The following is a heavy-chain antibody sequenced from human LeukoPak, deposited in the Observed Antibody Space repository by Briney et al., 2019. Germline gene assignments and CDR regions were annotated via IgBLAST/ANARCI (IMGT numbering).Heavy chain of an antibody. V-gene: IGHV5-51*01. CDR3: ATQKPYYYGSSGYFDY. CDR2: IYPGDSDT. Sequence: GESLKISCKGSGYSFTSYWIGWVRQMPGKGLEWMGIIYPGDSDTRYSPSFQGQVTISADKSISTAYLQWSSLKASDTAMYYCATQKPYYYGSSGYFDYWGQGTLVTVSS. CDR1: GYSFTSYW. J-gene: IGHJ4*02. D-gene: IGHD3-22*01.